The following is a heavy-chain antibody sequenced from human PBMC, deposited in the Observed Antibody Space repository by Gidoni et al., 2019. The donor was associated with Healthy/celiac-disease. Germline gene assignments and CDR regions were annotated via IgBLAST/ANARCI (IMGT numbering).Heavy chain of an antibody. Sequence: QVQLVESGGGVVQPGGSLRLSCSASGFTFSSYGMHWVRQAPGKGLEWVAFIWYDGRNKYYADSVKGRFTISRDNSKNTLYLQMNSLRAEDTAVYYCAKEGGSGYYHWYFDLWGRGTLVTVSS. J-gene: IGHJ2*01. CDR3: AKEGGSGYYHWYFDL. V-gene: IGHV3-30*02. CDR2: IWYDGRNK. CDR1: GFTFSSYG. D-gene: IGHD3-22*01.